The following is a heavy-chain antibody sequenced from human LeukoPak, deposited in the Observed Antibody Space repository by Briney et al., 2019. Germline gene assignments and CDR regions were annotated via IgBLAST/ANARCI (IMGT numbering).Heavy chain of an antibody. CDR2: IYTSGST. J-gene: IGHJ4*02. CDR1: GGSISSGSYY. CDR3: ARQVLLAFDY. Sequence: PSETLSLTCTVSGGSISSGSYYWSWIRQPAGKGLEWIGRIYTSGSTNYNPSLKSRVTISVDTSKNQFSLKLSSVTAADTAVYYCARQVLLAFDYWGQGALVTVSS. V-gene: IGHV4-61*02. D-gene: IGHD3-10*01.